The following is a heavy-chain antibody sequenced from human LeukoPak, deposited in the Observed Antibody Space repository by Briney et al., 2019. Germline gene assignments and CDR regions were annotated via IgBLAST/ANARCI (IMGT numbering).Heavy chain of an antibody. CDR1: GGSFSGYY. CDR2: INHSGST. Sequence: SETLSLTCAVYGGSFSGYYWSWVRQPPGKGLEWIGEINHSGSTNYNPSLKSRVTISVDTSKNQFSLKLSSVTAADTAVYYCARGFDYSRYYYGMDVWGQGTTVTVS. V-gene: IGHV4-34*01. CDR3: ARGFDYSRYYYGMDV. D-gene: IGHD4-11*01. J-gene: IGHJ6*02.